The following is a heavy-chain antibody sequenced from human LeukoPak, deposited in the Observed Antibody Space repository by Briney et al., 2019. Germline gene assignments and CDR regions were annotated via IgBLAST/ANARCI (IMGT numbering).Heavy chain of an antibody. V-gene: IGHV1-69*13. CDR1: GGTFSSYA. CDR2: IIPIFGTA. CDR3: ARARVTIFGVVINSGYYYGMDV. Sequence: GASVKVSCKASGGTFSSYAISWVRQAPGQGLEWMGGIIPIFGTANYAQKFQGRVTITADESTSTAYMELSSLRSGDTAVYYCARARVTIFGVVINSGYYYGMDVWGQGTTVTVSS. J-gene: IGHJ6*02. D-gene: IGHD3-3*01.